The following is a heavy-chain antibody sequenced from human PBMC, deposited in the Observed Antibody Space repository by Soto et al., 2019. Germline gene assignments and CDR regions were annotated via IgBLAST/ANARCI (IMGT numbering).Heavy chain of an antibody. CDR3: ASYYGSGSYFTAFPYYYYGMDV. CDR2: ISAYNGNT. J-gene: IGHJ6*02. Sequence: QVQLVQSGAEVKKPGASVKVSCKASGYTFTSYGISWVRQAPGQGLEWMGWISAYNGNTNYAQKLQGRVTMTTDTSTSTAYMELRSLRSDDTAVNYCASYYGSGSYFTAFPYYYYGMDVWGQGTTVTVSS. V-gene: IGHV1-18*01. D-gene: IGHD3-10*01. CDR1: GYTFTSYG.